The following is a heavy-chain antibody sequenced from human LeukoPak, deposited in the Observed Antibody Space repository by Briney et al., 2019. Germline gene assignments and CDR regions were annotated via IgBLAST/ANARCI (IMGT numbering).Heavy chain of an antibody. D-gene: IGHD6-19*01. CDR2: ISGSGDST. J-gene: IGHJ4*02. CDR3: AKKIQETQWLVRTGPFDY. Sequence: PGGSLRLSCAASGFTFSSYAMNWVRQAPGKGLEWVSAISGSGDSTHYADSVKGRFTISRDNSKNTLYLQMNSLRAEDTAVYYCAKKIQETQWLVRTGPFDYWGQGTLVTVSS. V-gene: IGHV3-23*01. CDR1: GFTFSSYA.